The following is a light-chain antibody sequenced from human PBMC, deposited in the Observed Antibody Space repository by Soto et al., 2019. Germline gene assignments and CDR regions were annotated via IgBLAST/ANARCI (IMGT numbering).Light chain of an antibody. CDR3: QSYDSSLSGSL. J-gene: IGLJ2*01. Sequence: QSVLTQPPSVSGAPGQRVTISCTGSNSNIGAGYAVHWYQQLPGTAPKLLIYGNNNRPSGVPDRFSGSKSGTSASLAITGLQAEDEADYYCQSYDSSLSGSLFGGGTNLTVL. CDR1: NSNIGAGYA. CDR2: GNN. V-gene: IGLV1-40*01.